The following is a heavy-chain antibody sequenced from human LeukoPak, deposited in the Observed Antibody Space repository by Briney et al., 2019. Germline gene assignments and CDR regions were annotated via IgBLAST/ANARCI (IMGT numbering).Heavy chain of an antibody. Sequence: GGSLRLSCAASGFTFSSYWMSWVRQAPGKGLEWVANIKQDGSEKYYVDSVEGRFTISRDNAKNSLYLQMNSLRAEDTAVYYCARDPRVRVVLYYYYMDVWGKGTTVTVSS. CDR1: GFTFSSYW. D-gene: IGHD2-21*01. CDR3: ARDPRVRVVLYYYYMDV. J-gene: IGHJ6*03. V-gene: IGHV3-7*01. CDR2: IKQDGSEK.